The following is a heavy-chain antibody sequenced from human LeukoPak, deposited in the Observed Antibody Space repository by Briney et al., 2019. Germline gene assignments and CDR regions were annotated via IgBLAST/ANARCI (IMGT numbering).Heavy chain of an antibody. V-gene: IGHV4-34*01. CDR3: ARGRNQGTGDYYYMDV. Sequence: PSETLSLTCAVYGGSFSGYYWSWIRQPPGKGLEWIGEINHSGSTNYNPSLKSRVTISVDTSKNQFSLKLSSVTAADTAVYYCARGRNQGTGDYYYMDVWGKGTTVTVSS. CDR1: GGSFSGYY. CDR2: INHSGST. J-gene: IGHJ6*03. D-gene: IGHD1-14*01.